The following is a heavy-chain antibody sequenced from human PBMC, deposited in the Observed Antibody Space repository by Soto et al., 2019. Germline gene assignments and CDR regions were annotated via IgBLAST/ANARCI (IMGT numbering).Heavy chain of an antibody. CDR3: SRDHGPTTSENCFDP. CDR2: ISTYNGDT. D-gene: IGHD5-12*01. J-gene: IGHJ5*02. Sequence: ASVKVSCKASGYTFFTYDISWLRQAPGQGLEWMGWISTYNGDTKYAQKFQGTVTMTTDPSTTTAYLELRRLRSDDTAVYYLSRDHGPTTSENCFDPWGQGTLVTVS. CDR1: GYTFFTYD. V-gene: IGHV1-18*01.